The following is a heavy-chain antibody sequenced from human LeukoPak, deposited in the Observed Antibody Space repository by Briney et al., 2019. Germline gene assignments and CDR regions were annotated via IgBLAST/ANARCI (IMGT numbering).Heavy chain of an antibody. D-gene: IGHD3-22*01. V-gene: IGHV3-23*01. CDR2: ISGSGGST. J-gene: IGHJ4*02. CDR3: AVSGYYYVPPFDY. Sequence: PGGSLRLSCAASGFTFSSYAMSWVRQAPGKGLEWVSAISGSGGSTYYADSVKGRFTISRDNSKTTLYLQMNSLRAEDTAVYYCAVSGYYYVPPFDYWGQGTLVTVSS. CDR1: GFTFSSYA.